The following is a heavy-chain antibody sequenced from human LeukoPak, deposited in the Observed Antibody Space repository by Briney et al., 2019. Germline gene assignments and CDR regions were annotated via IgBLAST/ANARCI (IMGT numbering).Heavy chain of an antibody. V-gene: IGHV3-7*03. Sequence: GGSLRLSCAASGFTFSSYAMSWVRQAPGKGLEWVANIKQDGSEKYYVDSVKGRFTISRDNAKNSLYLQMNSLRAEDTAVYYCARERANYDFWSGYFYYFDYWGQGTLVTVSS. D-gene: IGHD3-3*01. CDR2: IKQDGSEK. CDR1: GFTFSSYA. CDR3: ARERANYDFWSGYFYYFDY. J-gene: IGHJ4*02.